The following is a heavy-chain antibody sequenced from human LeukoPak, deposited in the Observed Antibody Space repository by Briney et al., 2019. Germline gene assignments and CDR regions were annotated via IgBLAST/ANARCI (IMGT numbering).Heavy chain of an antibody. D-gene: IGHD3-3*01. V-gene: IGHV3-72*01. Sequence: PGGSLRLSCAASGITFSTYAMSWVRQAPGKGLEWVGRIREKVNSYTTVYAASVKGRFTISRDDSTNSVFLQMNSLKTEDTAVYYCAKAFCSEKQCTLDSWGQGTLVSVSS. CDR1: GITFSTYA. J-gene: IGHJ4*02. CDR2: IREKVNSYTT. CDR3: AKAFCSEKQCTLDS.